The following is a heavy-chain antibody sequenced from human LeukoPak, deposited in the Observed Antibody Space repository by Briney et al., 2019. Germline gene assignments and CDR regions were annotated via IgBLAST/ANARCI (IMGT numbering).Heavy chain of an antibody. J-gene: IGHJ5*02. CDR1: GGSISSYY. CDR3: ARQTRYNWNDGGWFDP. V-gene: IGHV4-59*01. CDR2: IYYSGST. D-gene: IGHD1-20*01. Sequence: PETLSLTCTVSGGSISSYYWSWVRQRPGKGLEWIGYIYYSGSTNYNPSLKSRVTISVDTSKNQFSLKLSSVTAADTAVYYGARQTRYNWNDGGWFDPWGQGTLVTVSS.